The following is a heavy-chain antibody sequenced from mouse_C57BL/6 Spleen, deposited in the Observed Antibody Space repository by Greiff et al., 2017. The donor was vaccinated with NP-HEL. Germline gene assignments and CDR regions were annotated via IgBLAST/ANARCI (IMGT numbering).Heavy chain of an antibody. V-gene: IGHV14-2*01. Sequence: VQLQQSGAELVKPGASVKLSCTASGFNIKDYYMHWVKQRTEQGLERIGRIDPEDGETKYAPKFQGKATRTAIPSASTAYLELGSLPTADTAVYYRARQYDGSGYGAMDYWGQGTTVAVAS. D-gene: IGHD1-1*01. CDR1: GFNIKDYY. J-gene: IGHJ4*01. CDR2: IDPEDGET. CDR3: ARQYDGSGYGAMDY.